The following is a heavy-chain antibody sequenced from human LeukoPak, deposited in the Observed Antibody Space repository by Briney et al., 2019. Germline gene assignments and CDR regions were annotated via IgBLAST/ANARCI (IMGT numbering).Heavy chain of an antibody. CDR1: GFTVSSNY. CDR2: IYTGGST. J-gene: IGHJ4*02. D-gene: IGHD3-3*01. CDR3: AREPDFWSGYHF. V-gene: IGHV3-53*01. Sequence: PGGSLRLSCAASGFTVSSNYMSWVRQAPGKGLEWVSVIYTGGSTYCADSVKGRFTISRDNSKNTLYFQMNSLRTEDTAVYYCAREPDFWSGYHFWGQGTLVTVSS.